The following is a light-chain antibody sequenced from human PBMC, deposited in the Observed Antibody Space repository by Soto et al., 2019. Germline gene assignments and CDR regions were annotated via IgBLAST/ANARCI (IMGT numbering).Light chain of an antibody. CDR3: LQDYNYPLT. J-gene: IGKJ4*01. Sequence: TQSPATLSLSSGERATLSCRASQSISSWLAWYQQKPGKAPKLLIYDASSLESGVPSRFSGSGSGTEFTLTISSLQPDDFATYYCLQDYNYPLTFGGGTKVDIK. CDR1: QSISSW. V-gene: IGKV1-5*01. CDR2: DAS.